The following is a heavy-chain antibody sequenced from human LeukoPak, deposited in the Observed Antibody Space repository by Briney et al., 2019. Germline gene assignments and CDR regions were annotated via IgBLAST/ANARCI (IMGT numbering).Heavy chain of an antibody. V-gene: IGHV3-7*05. CDR1: GFTLSNSW. J-gene: IGHJ4*02. CDR2: IKEDGTDK. CDR3: ATWSDAWEFDS. D-gene: IGHD1-26*01. Sequence: GGSLRLSCAASGFTLSNSWMTWLRQAPGKGLEWVAHIKEDGTDKYYVDSVTGRFTISRDNTINSLYLQMSSLRAEDTAVYYCATWSDAWEFDSWGRGTLVSVSS.